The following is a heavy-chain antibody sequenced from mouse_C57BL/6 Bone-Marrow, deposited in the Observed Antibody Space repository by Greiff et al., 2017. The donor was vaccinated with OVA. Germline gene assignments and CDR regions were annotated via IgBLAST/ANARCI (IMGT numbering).Heavy chain of an antibody. CDR1: GYAFRSYW. CDR2: IDPGDGDT. V-gene: IGHV1-80*01. J-gene: IGHJ2*01. D-gene: IGHD1-1*01. CDR3: ARGGVWSTVVDY. Sequence: VQLEESGAELVKPGASVKMSCKASGYAFRSYWMHWVKQRPGKGLEWIGQIDPGDGDTNYDGKFQGKATLTADTSSSTAYMQLSSLTCEDSAVDVCARGGVWSTVVDYWGQGTTLTVSS.